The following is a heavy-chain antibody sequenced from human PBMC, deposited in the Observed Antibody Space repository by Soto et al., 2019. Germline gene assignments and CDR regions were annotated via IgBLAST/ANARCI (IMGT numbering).Heavy chain of an antibody. Sequence: PGGSLRLSCTASGFTLSNYDMVWVRQAPGKGLEWVSGISSSGGRTYDADSVKGRFTISRDNAEKSLYLQMNSLRAEDTALYFCARAILGGKYQRVGFWGQGTLVTVPS. D-gene: IGHD2-2*01. CDR3: ARAILGGKYQRVGF. CDR1: GFTLSNYD. V-gene: IGHV3-20*04. CDR2: ISSSGGRT. J-gene: IGHJ4*02.